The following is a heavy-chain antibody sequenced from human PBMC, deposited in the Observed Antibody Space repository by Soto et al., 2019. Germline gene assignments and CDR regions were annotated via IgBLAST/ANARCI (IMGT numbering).Heavy chain of an antibody. CDR1: GYSFTSHW. D-gene: IGHD2-15*01. V-gene: IGHV5-51*01. CDR2: IYPSDSDT. J-gene: IGHJ4*02. CDR3: ARRYCSGGSCYYFDY. Sequence: PGESLKISCKGSGYSFTSHWIAWVRQMPGKGLEWMGIIYPSDSDTRYSPSFQGQATISADKSISTAYLQWSSLKASDTAMYYCARRYCSGGSCYYFDYWGQGTLVTVSS.